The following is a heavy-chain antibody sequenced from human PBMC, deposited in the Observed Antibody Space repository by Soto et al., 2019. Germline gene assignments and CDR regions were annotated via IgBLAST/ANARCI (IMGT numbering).Heavy chain of an antibody. CDR3: ARDSHYYDSSGYYPFDY. D-gene: IGHD3-22*01. J-gene: IGHJ4*02. Sequence: QVQLVQSGAEVKKPGASVKVSCKASGYTFTSYGISWVRQAPGQGLEWMGWISAYNGKTNYAQKLQGRVTMTTDTSTSTAYMELRSLRSDDTAVYYCARDSHYYDSSGYYPFDYWGQGTLVTVSS. V-gene: IGHV1-18*01. CDR1: GYTFTSYG. CDR2: ISAYNGKT.